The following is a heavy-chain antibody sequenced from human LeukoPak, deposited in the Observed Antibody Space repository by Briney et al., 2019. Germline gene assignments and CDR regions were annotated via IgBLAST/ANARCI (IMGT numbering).Heavy chain of an antibody. CDR1: GFTFSSYG. CDR2: IRYDGSNK. J-gene: IGHJ6*03. CDR3: AKRVAATDYYYYMDV. Sequence: PGGSLRLSCAASGFTFSSYGMHWVRQAPGKGLEWVAFIRYDGSNKYYADSVKGRFTISRDNSKNTLYLQMNSLRAEDTAVYYCAKRVAATDYYYYMDVWGKGTTVTISS. D-gene: IGHD2-15*01. V-gene: IGHV3-30*02.